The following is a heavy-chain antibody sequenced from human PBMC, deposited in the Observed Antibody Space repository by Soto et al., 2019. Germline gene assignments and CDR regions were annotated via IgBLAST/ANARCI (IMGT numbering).Heavy chain of an antibody. CDR3: NPTDTEDMIRK. J-gene: IGHJ4*02. V-gene: IGHV3-73*01. CDR1: VVTCIGAA. D-gene: IGHD2-15*01. CDR2: IRNKANSYAT. Sequence: GVSLRLSCASSVVTCIGAAFHLLLQASVKGLEWVGRIRNKANSYATAYAASVKGRFNISRDDSKNTAFLQMNSLKTDDTALYYCNPTDTEDMIRKWGPGTLVNVSS.